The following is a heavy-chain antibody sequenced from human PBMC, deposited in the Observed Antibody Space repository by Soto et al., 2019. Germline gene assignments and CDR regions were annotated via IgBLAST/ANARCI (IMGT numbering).Heavy chain of an antibody. J-gene: IGHJ6*03. CDR2: IYYSGST. D-gene: IGHD2-2*01. V-gene: IGHV4-39*01. Sequence: QLQLQESGPGLVKPSETLSLTCTVSGGSISSSSYYWGWIRQPPGKGLEWIGSIYYSGSTYYNPSLKSRVTISVDTSKNQFSLKLSSVTAADTAVYYCATLPAANLYYYYYMDVWGKGTTVTVSS. CDR3: ATLPAANLYYYYYMDV. CDR1: GGSISSSSYY.